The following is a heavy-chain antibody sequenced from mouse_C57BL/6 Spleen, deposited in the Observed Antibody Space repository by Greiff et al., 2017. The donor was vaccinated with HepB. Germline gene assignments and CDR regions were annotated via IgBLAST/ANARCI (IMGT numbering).Heavy chain of an antibody. Sequence: EVQLVESGPGLVKPSQSLSLTCSVTGYSITSGYYWNWIRQFPGNKLEWMGYISYDGSNNYNPSLKNRISITRDTSKNQFFLKLNSVTTEDTATYYCARVGLGDYFDYWGQGTTLTVSS. CDR2: ISYDGSN. J-gene: IGHJ2*01. D-gene: IGHD3-2*02. CDR3: ARVGLGDYFDY. CDR1: GYSITSGYY. V-gene: IGHV3-6*01.